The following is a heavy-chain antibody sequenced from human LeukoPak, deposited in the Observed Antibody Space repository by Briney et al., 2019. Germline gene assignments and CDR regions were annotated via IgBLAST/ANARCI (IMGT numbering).Heavy chain of an antibody. CDR1: GFTFSSYG. D-gene: IGHD2-2*01. Sequence: PGGSLRLSCAASGFTFSSYGMHWVRQAPGKGLEWVAVIWYDGSNKYYADSVKGRFTISRDNSKNTLYLQMNSVRAEDTAVYYCARDPLYCSSTSCQNLYYYYYYGMDVWGQGTTVTVSS. J-gene: IGHJ6*02. CDR2: IWYDGSNK. V-gene: IGHV3-33*01. CDR3: ARDPLYCSSTSCQNLYYYYYYGMDV.